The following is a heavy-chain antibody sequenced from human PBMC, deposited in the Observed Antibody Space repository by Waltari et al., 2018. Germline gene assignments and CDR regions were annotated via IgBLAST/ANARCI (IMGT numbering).Heavy chain of an antibody. Sequence: EVQLVESGGGLVKPGGSLRLSCAASGFTFSRYRMNWVRQAPGKGLEWVSSISSSSSYIYYADSVKGRFTISRDNAKNSLYLQMNSLRAEDTAVYYCARDLGYSYGHIDYWGQGTLVTVSS. CDR2: ISSSSSYI. V-gene: IGHV3-21*01. D-gene: IGHD5-18*01. J-gene: IGHJ4*02. CDR3: ARDLGYSYGHIDY. CDR1: GFTFSRYR.